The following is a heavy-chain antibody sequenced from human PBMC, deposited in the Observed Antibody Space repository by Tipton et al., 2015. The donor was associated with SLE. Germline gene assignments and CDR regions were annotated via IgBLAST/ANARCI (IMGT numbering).Heavy chain of an antibody. Sequence: TLSLTCTVSGGSISSGSYYWSWLRQPAGKGLEWIGHIYTSGSTNYNPSLKSRVTISVDTSKNQFSLKLSSVTAADTAVYYCARAPHIAFAFDIWGQGTMVTVSS. D-gene: IGHD2-21*01. CDR1: GGSISSGSYY. V-gene: IGHV4-61*09. CDR3: ARAPHIAFAFDI. J-gene: IGHJ3*02. CDR2: IYTSGST.